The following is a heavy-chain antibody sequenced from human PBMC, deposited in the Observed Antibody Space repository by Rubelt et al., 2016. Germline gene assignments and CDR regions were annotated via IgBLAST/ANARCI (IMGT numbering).Heavy chain of an antibody. CDR2: IKQDGTEM. CDR3: ARASSGYDFDY. Sequence: GGSLRLSCAASGFSFSSSWMTWVRQAPGKGLEWVANIKQDGTEMYYVDSVKGRFTISRDNAKNSLYLQMNSLRAEDTAVYYCARASSGYDFDYWGQGMLVTVSS. J-gene: IGHJ4*02. D-gene: IGHD3-22*01. CDR1: GFSFSSSW. V-gene: IGHV3-7*05.